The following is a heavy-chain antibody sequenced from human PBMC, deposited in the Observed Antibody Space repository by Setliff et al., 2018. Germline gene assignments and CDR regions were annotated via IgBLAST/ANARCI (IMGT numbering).Heavy chain of an antibody. CDR2: IQKSGST. D-gene: IGHD3-3*01. Sequence: SETLSLTCTVSGVSISSYYWSWIRQPPGKGLESIGYIQKSGSTNYNPSLTSRVSISVDTSKNQFSLKLRSVTAADTAVYYCARLSWNGLRYYGLDVWGQGTTVTVSS. V-gene: IGHV4-59*01. CDR1: GVSISSYY. J-gene: IGHJ6*02. CDR3: ARLSWNGLRYYGLDV.